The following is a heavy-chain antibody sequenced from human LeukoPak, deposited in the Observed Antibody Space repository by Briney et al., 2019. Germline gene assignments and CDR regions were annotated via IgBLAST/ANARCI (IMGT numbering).Heavy chain of an antibody. V-gene: IGHV1-2*02. D-gene: IGHD2-2*01. Sequence: ASVKVSCKASGYTFTAYFMHWVRQAPGQGLEWMGWINPHSGGRNYAQKFQGRVTMTRDTSIGTAYMELSRLRSDDTAVYYCARGDRYCISTNCSPDYWGQGTLVTVSS. CDR3: ARGDRYCISTNCSPDY. J-gene: IGHJ4*02. CDR2: INPHSGGR. CDR1: GYTFTAYF.